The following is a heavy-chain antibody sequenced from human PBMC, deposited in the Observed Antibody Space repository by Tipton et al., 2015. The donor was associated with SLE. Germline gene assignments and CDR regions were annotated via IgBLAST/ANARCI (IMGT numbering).Heavy chain of an antibody. V-gene: IGHV4-61*02. CDR1: GGSISSGSYY. J-gene: IGHJ6*03. CDR2: IYTSGST. Sequence: TLSLTCTVSGGSISSGSYYWTWIRQPAGKGLEWIGRIYTSGSTNHNPSLKSRVTISGDTSENQFSGKLTSVTAADTAVYYCARARFGYYMDVWGKGTTVTVSS. D-gene: IGHD3-3*01. CDR3: ARARFGYYMDV.